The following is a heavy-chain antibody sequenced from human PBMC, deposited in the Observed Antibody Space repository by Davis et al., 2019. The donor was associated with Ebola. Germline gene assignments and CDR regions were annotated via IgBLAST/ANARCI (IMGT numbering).Heavy chain of an antibody. CDR3: AKDINDFFYYYGMDV. Sequence: GGSLRLSCAASGFTFSSYAMSWVRQAPGKGLEWVSAISGSGGSTYYADSVKGRFTISRDNSKNSLYLQMNSLRTEDTALYYCAKDINDFFYYYGMDVWGQGTTVTVSS. D-gene: IGHD3-3*01. V-gene: IGHV3-23*01. CDR2: ISGSGGST. J-gene: IGHJ6*02. CDR1: GFTFSSYA.